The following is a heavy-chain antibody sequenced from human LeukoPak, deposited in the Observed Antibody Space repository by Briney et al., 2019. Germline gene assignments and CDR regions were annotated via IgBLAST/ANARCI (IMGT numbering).Heavy chain of an antibody. D-gene: IGHD3-10*01. CDR3: ARDQMGPGSPHYYYGMDV. J-gene: IGHJ6*02. V-gene: IGHV3-7*03. Sequence: PGGSLRLSCAASGFTLSSYWMNWVRQAPGKGLEWVANIKQDGSEKYYVDSVKGRFSISRDNTKGSLFLQLNSLRAEDTAVYYCARDQMGPGSPHYYYGMDVWGQGTTVTVSS. CDR1: GFTLSSYW. CDR2: IKQDGSEK.